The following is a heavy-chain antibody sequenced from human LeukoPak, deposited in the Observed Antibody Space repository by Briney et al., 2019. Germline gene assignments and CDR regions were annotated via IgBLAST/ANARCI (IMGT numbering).Heavy chain of an antibody. V-gene: IGHV4-34*01. CDR2: IDHGGIT. CDR3: AGLQGHSYYYMDV. J-gene: IGHJ6*03. CDR1: GGSFSSYY. Sequence: SETLSLTCAVYGGSFSSYYWSWIRQPPGRGRDWIGDIDHGGITNCNPSLKSRVTISVDTSKNQFSLTLRSVTAADTAVYYCAGLQGHSYYYMDVWGRGTTVTVSS.